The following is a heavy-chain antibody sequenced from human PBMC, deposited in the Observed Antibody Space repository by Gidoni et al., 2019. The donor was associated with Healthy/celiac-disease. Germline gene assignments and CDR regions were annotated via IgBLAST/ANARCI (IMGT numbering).Heavy chain of an antibody. CDR1: GYTFTSYY. J-gene: IGHJ4*02. Sequence: QVQLVQSGAEGKKPGASVKVSCKASGYTFTSYYMPWVRQAPGQGLEWMGIINPSGGSTSYAQKFQGIVTMTRDTSTSTVYRELSSLRSEDTAVYYCAMRSDYDRGRDLYYFDYWGQGTLVTVSS. D-gene: IGHD4-17*01. CDR2: INPSGGST. CDR3: AMRSDYDRGRDLYYFDY. V-gene: IGHV1-46*03.